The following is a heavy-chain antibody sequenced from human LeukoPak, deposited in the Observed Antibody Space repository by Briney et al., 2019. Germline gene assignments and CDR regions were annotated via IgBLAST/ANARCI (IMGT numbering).Heavy chain of an antibody. Sequence: GGSLRLSCAAPGFTFSSYDMSWVRHAPGKGLGWVSLISASGASIYYADSVKGRFTISRDNSKNTVYLQMNSLRAEDTALYYCARAHGLDWGQGTLVTVSS. J-gene: IGHJ4*02. CDR3: ARAHGLD. D-gene: IGHD3-10*01. CDR1: GFTFSSYD. V-gene: IGHV3-23*01. CDR2: ISASGASI.